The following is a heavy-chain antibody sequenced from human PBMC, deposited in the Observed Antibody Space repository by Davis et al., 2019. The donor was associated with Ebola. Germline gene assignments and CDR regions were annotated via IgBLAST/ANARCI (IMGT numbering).Heavy chain of an antibody. D-gene: IGHD2-8*01. Sequence: PGGSLRLSCKGSGYGFADYWIAWVRQTPGKGLEWVGIIYAGDSDSRYSPSFEGQVIISVDRSINTAYLQWRSLRASDTAIYYCARQESLYGWSDYWGQGTLVTVSS. J-gene: IGHJ4*02. CDR3: ARQESLYGWSDY. V-gene: IGHV5-51*01. CDR2: IYAGDSDS. CDR1: GYGFADYW.